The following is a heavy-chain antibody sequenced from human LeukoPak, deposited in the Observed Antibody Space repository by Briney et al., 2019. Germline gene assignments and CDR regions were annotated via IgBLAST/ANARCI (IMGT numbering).Heavy chain of an antibody. CDR3: ARDGASGYLADY. Sequence: GPSVKVSCKASGYTLTGYYMHWVRQAPGQGLEWMGWINPNSGGTNYAQKFQGRVTMTRDTSISTAYMELSRLGSDDTAVYYCARDGASGYLADYWGQGTLVTVSS. CDR1: GYTLTGYY. D-gene: IGHD3-3*01. CDR2: INPNSGGT. V-gene: IGHV1-2*02. J-gene: IGHJ4*02.